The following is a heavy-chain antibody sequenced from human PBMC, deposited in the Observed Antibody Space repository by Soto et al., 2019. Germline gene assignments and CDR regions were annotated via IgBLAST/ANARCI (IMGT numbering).Heavy chain of an antibody. J-gene: IGHJ4*02. CDR1: GGSFSGYY. V-gene: IGHV4-34*01. Sequence: ETLSLTCAVYGGSFSGYYWTWIRQPPGPGLEWNGEINHSGSTNYNTSIKSRITISVDTSKNQFSQKLNSVTAADTAVYYCARDKITGLFDYWGQGTLVTVSS. CDR3: ARDKITGLFDY. CDR2: INHSGST. D-gene: IGHD2-8*02.